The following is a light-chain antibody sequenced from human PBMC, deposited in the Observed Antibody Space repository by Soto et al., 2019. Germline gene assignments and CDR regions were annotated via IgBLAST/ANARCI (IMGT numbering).Light chain of an antibody. Sequence: DIQMTQSPSSLSASVGDRVTITCQASQDISNYLNWYQQKPGKAPKLLIYDASNLETGVPSRFSGSGSGTDFTFTISSLQPEDIATYYCQQYYNLLGLTFGGGTKVEIK. V-gene: IGKV1-33*01. J-gene: IGKJ4*01. CDR3: QQYYNLLGLT. CDR2: DAS. CDR1: QDISNY.